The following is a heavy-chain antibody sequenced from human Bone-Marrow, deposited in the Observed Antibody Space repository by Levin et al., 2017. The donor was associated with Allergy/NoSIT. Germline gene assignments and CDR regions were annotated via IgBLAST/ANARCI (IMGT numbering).Heavy chain of an antibody. V-gene: IGHV1-3*01. Sequence: PGASVKVSCKASGYSFTHYAIHWVRQAPGQRLEWMGWINPVNGSTKYSQNFQGRVTITKDTSASTVYVELSSLRSEDTAVYYCAREVIPRGSSRQWLPLDWFDPWGQGTLVTVSS. D-gene: IGHD5-12*01. CDR3: AREVIPRGSSRQWLPLDWFDP. J-gene: IGHJ5*02. CDR2: INPVNGST. CDR1: GYSFTHYA.